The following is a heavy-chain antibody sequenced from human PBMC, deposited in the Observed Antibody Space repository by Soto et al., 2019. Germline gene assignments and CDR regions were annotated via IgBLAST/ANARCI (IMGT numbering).Heavy chain of an antibody. J-gene: IGHJ4*02. Sequence: QVQLQESGPGLVKPSETLSLTCTVSGGSITGFYWSWIRQSAGKGLGWMGRILTNESTKYNPSLESRVSMSIDMSKNQFSLKLRSVTDADTAVYYCAREEYELSPSGFDYWGQGTLVTVSS. CDR3: AREEYELSPSGFDY. V-gene: IGHV4-4*07. D-gene: IGHD1-7*01. CDR1: GGSITGFY. CDR2: ILTNEST.